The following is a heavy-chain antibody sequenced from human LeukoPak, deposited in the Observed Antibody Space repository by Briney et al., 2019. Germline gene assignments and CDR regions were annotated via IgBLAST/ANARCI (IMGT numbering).Heavy chain of an antibody. CDR1: GFTFSDYG. CDR2: IWYDGSNK. CDR3: ARTVDAGAFDI. D-gene: IGHD4-23*01. Sequence: GGSLRLSCAASGFTFSDYGMHWVRQAPGKGLDWVAVIWYDGSNKYYADSVKGRFTISRDNSKNTVSLQMNSLRVDDTAIYYCARTVDAGAFDIWGQGTMVTVSS. V-gene: IGHV3-33*01. J-gene: IGHJ3*02.